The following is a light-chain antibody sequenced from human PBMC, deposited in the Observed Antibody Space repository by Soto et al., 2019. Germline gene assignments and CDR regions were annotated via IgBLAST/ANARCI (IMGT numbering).Light chain of an antibody. CDR1: QSVSSN. CDR2: GAS. J-gene: IGKJ1*01. V-gene: IGKV3-15*01. Sequence: EIEMPQSPATLSVSPGERATLSCRASQSVSSNLAWYQQKPGQAPRLLIYGASTRATGIPARFSGSGSGTEFTLTISSLQSEDFAVYYCQQYNNWPPTTFGQGTKVDIK. CDR3: QQYNNWPPTT.